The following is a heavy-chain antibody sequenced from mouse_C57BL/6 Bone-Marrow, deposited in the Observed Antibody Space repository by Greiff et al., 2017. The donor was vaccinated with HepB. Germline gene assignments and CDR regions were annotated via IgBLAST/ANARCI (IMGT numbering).Heavy chain of an antibody. D-gene: IGHD1-1*01. CDR2: IYPRSGNT. CDR1: GYTFTSYG. Sequence: QVQLQQSGAELARPGASVKLSCKASGYTFTSYGISWVKQRTGQGLEWIGEIYPRSGNTYYNEKFKGKATLTADKSSSTAYMELRSLTSEDSAVYFCAREDYYGSSLFAYWGQGTRVTVSA. CDR3: AREDYYGSSLFAY. V-gene: IGHV1-81*01. J-gene: IGHJ3*01.